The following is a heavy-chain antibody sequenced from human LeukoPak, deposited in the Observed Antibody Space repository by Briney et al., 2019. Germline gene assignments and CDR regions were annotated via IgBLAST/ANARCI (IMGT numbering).Heavy chain of an antibody. J-gene: IGHJ3*02. CDR1: GFTFSSYG. Sequence: PGGSLRLSCAASGFTFSSYGMHWVRQAPGMGLEWVAIISYDGSNKYYADSVKGLFTISRDNSKNTLYLQMNSLRPEDTAVYYCAKALYSSSSDDAFDIWGQGTMVTVSS. V-gene: IGHV3-30*18. CDR2: ISYDGSNK. D-gene: IGHD6-6*01. CDR3: AKALYSSSSDDAFDI.